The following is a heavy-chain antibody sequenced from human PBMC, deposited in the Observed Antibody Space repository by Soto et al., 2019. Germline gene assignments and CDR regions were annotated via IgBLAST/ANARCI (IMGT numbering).Heavy chain of an antibody. Sequence: SVKVSCKASGGTFSSYTISWVRQAPGQGLEWMGRIIPILGIANYAQKFQGRVTITADKSTSTAYMELSSLRSEDTAVYYCARIRSVELSYHYMDVWGKGTTVTVSS. CDR3: ARIRSVELSYHYMDV. V-gene: IGHV1-69*02. CDR2: IIPILGIA. D-gene: IGHD1-7*01. CDR1: GGTFSSYT. J-gene: IGHJ6*03.